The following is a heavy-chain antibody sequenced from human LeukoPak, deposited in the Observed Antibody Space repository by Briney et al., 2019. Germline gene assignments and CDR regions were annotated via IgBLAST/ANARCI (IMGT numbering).Heavy chain of an antibody. Sequence: SETLSLTCAVSGYSISSGYYWSWIRQPPGKGLEWIGYIYYSGSTNYNPSLKSRVTISVDTSKNQFSLKLSSVTAADSAVYYCASTRYFDWLRASYYFDYWGQGTLVTVSS. V-gene: IGHV4-61*01. CDR3: ASTRYFDWLRASYYFDY. J-gene: IGHJ4*02. CDR1: GYSISSGYY. CDR2: IYYSGST. D-gene: IGHD3-9*01.